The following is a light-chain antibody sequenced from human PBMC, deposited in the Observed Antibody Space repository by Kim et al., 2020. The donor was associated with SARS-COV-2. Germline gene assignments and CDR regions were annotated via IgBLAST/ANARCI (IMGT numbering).Light chain of an antibody. CDR2: SNN. CDR3: AAWDASLYDYV. Sequence: ELTQPPSASGTPGQRVTISCSGSSSNIGSNAVNWYQQVPGTAPKLLIYSNNQRPSGVPDRFSGSKSGSSASLAISGLQSEDESDYFCAAWDASLYDYV. V-gene: IGLV1-44*01. J-gene: IGLJ1*01. CDR1: SSNIGSNA.